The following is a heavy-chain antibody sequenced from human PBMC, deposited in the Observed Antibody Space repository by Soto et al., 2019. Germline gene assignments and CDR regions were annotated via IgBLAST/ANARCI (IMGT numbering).Heavy chain of an antibody. CDR1: GGSISSYY. J-gene: IGHJ4*02. V-gene: IGHV4-59*01. D-gene: IGHD4-17*01. CDR2: IYYSGST. CDR3: ASLTLTVTTSGYFDY. Sequence: PSETLSLTCTVSGGSISSYYWSWIRQPPGKGLEWIGYIYYSGSTNYNPSLKSRVTISVDTSKNQFSLKLSSVTAADTAVYYCASLTLTVTTSGYFDYWGQGTLVTVSS.